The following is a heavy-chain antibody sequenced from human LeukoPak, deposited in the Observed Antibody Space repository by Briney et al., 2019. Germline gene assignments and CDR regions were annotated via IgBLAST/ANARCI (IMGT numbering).Heavy chain of an antibody. J-gene: IGHJ6*03. CDR1: GGSFSGYY. Sequence: PSETLSLTCAVYGGSFSGYYWSWIRQPPGKGLEWIGEINHSGSTNYNPSIKSRVTISVDTSKNQFSLKLSSVTAADTAVYYCARGMEYYYYYYMDVWGKGTTVTVSS. D-gene: IGHD1-1*01. V-gene: IGHV4-34*01. CDR3: ARGMEYYYYYYMDV. CDR2: INHSGST.